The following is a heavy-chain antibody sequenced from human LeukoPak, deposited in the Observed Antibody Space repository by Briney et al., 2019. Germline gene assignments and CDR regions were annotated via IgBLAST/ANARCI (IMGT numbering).Heavy chain of an antibody. CDR3: AKPGGKYCSSTSCYPDY. V-gene: IGHV3-30*02. CDR1: GFTFSSYG. Sequence: GGSLRLSCAASGFTFSSYGMHWVRQAPVKGLEWVAFIRYDGSNKYYADSVKGRFTISRDNSKNTLYLQMNSLRAEDTALYYCAKPGGKYCSSTSCYPDYWGQGTLVTVSS. J-gene: IGHJ4*02. D-gene: IGHD2-2*01. CDR2: IRYDGSNK.